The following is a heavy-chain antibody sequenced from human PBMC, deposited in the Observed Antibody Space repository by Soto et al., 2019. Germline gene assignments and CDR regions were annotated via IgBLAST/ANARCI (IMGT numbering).Heavy chain of an antibody. CDR1: GGSFSGYY. D-gene: IGHD2-8*01. J-gene: IGHJ6*03. Sequence: SETLSLTCAVYGGSFSGYYWSWIRQPPGKGLEWIGEINHSGSTNYNPSLKSRVTISVDTSKNQFSLKLSSVTAADTAVYYCAREVGGLGYCTNCGCSYYYYYYYMYVWGKGTTVTVSS. V-gene: IGHV4-34*01. CDR3: AREVGGLGYCTNCGCSYYYYYYYMYV. CDR2: INHSGST.